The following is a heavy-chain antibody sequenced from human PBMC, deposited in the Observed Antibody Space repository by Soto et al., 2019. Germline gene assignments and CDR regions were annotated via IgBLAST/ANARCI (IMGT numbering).Heavy chain of an antibody. CDR2: ISAYNGNT. D-gene: IGHD6-13*01. J-gene: IGHJ4*02. V-gene: IGHV1-18*01. CDR1: GDSIDSCG. CDR3: ARALRVAAAGMDS. Sequence: CRACGDSIDSCGRSLARQAHRQGLEWMGWISAYNGNTNYAQKLQGRVTMTTDTSTSTAYMELRSLRSDDTAVYYCARALRVAAAGMDSCGQGPLVTSPQ.